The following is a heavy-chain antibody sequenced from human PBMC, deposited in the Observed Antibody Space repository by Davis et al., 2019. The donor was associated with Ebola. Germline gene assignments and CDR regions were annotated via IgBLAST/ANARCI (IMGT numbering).Heavy chain of an antibody. Sequence: GESLKISCAASGFTFSSYAMHWVRQAPGRGLEWVAVISYDGSNKYYADSVKGRFTISRDNSKNTLYLQMNSLRAEDTALYYCAKDDGGYLWGSYGMDVWGKGTTVTVSS. CDR1: GFTFSSYA. CDR2: ISYDGSNK. V-gene: IGHV3-30*04. D-gene: IGHD5-12*01. J-gene: IGHJ6*04. CDR3: AKDDGGYLWGSYGMDV.